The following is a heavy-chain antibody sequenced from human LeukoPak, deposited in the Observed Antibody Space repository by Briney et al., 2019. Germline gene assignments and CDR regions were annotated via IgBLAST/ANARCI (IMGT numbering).Heavy chain of an antibody. D-gene: IGHD2-2*01. CDR1: GFTFSSYG. Sequence: GRSLRLSCAASGFTFSSYGMHWVRQAPGKGLEWVAVIWYDGSNKYYADSVKGRFTISRDNSKNTLYLQMNSLRAEDTAVYYCAGAGLFCSSTSCYSSGGMDVWGQGTTVTVSS. J-gene: IGHJ6*02. V-gene: IGHV3-33*01. CDR3: AGAGLFCSSTSCYSSGGMDV. CDR2: IWYDGSNK.